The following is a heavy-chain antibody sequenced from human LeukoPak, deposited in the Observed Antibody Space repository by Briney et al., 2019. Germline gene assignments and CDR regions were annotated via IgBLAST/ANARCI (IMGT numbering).Heavy chain of an antibody. CDR1: GFIFTSHW. D-gene: IGHD1-26*01. CDR2: INGDGSRR. J-gene: IGHJ4*02. CDR3: VRDPRGDGSSTFGY. V-gene: IGHV3-74*01. Sequence: GGSLRLSCSASGFIFTSHWMFWVRQVPGKGLVWVSRINGDGSRREYADSVKGRFTISRDNAKNTLYLQMNSLSAEDTGLYYCVRDPRGDGSSTFGYWGQGTLVTVSS.